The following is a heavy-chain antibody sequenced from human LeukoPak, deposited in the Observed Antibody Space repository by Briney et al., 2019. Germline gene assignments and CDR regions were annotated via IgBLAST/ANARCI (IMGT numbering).Heavy chain of an antibody. Sequence: ASVNLSFKASGYTFTSYYMHLVRHAPGQGLEWMGIINPSGGSTSYPQKFQGRVTMTIDTSTTTVYMELSSMRSEDMAVYYCAREQTGLRWYLDYWGQGTLVTVSS. V-gene: IGHV1-46*01. CDR3: AREQTGLRWYLDY. CDR1: GYTFTSYY. J-gene: IGHJ4*02. CDR2: INPSGGST. D-gene: IGHD4-23*01.